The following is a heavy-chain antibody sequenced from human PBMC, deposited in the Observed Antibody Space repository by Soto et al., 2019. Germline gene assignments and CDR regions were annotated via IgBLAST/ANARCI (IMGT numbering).Heavy chain of an antibody. V-gene: IGHV1-46*01. Sequence: ASVKVSCKASGYTFTSYYMHWVRQAPGQGLEWMGIINPSGGSTSYAQKFQGRVTMTTDTSTSTVYMELRSLRSDDTAVYYCARLVVVVAATYYYYYMDVWGKGTTVTVS. J-gene: IGHJ6*03. CDR2: INPSGGST. CDR1: GYTFTSYY. D-gene: IGHD2-15*01. CDR3: ARLVVVVAATYYYYYMDV.